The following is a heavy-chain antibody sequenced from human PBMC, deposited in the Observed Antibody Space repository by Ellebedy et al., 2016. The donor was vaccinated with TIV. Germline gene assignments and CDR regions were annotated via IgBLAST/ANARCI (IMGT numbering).Heavy chain of an antibody. V-gene: IGHV3-23*01. Sequence: GESLKISCAASGFTFSNYAMTWVRRAPGQGLEWVSVITGSGRNTYYADSVKGRFAISRDNSKNMVYLQMNSLRVEDTAVYYCAKSLGKGDYSSVSWGQGILVTVSS. D-gene: IGHD4-17*01. J-gene: IGHJ5*02. CDR3: AKSLGKGDYSSVS. CDR2: ITGSGRNT. CDR1: GFTFSNYA.